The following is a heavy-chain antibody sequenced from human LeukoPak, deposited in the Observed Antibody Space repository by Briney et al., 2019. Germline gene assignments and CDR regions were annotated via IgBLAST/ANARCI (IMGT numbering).Heavy chain of an antibody. CDR2: ISSSGSTI. V-gene: IGHV3-11*01. Sequence: GGSLRLSCASSGFTCSDYYMSWMRQAPGKGLEWVSYISSSGSTIYYADSVKGRFTISRDNAKNSLYLQMNSLRAEDTAVYYCARGGTVVVPAAINWFDPWGQGTLVTVSS. CDR1: GFTCSDYY. J-gene: IGHJ5*02. D-gene: IGHD2-2*02. CDR3: ARGGTVVVPAAINWFDP.